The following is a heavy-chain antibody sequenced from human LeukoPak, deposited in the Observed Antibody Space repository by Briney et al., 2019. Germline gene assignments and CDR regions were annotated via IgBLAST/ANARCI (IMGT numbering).Heavy chain of an antibody. CDR2: ISYDGSNK. D-gene: IGHD3-22*01. CDR3: AKIPPYYDSSGPPSGGYYYMDV. Sequence: PGGSLRLSCAASGFTFSSYGMHWVRQAPGKGLEWVAVISYDGSNKYYADSVKGRFTISRDNSKNTLYLQMNSLRAEDTAVYYCAKIPPYYDSSGPPSGGYYYMDVWGKGTTVTVSS. V-gene: IGHV3-30*18. CDR1: GFTFSSYG. J-gene: IGHJ6*03.